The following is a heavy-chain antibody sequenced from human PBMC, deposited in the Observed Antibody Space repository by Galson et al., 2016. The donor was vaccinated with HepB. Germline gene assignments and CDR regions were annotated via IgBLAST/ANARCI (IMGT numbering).Heavy chain of an antibody. Sequence: LSLSCAASGFTFSSHWMHWVRQAPGKGLVCVSRLKSDGRSTYYADSVKGRFTISRDNAKNTLYLQMNSLRNEDTAVYYCTRLGIAAPGTDYWGQGALVTVSS. V-gene: IGHV3-74*01. CDR1: GFTFSSHW. J-gene: IGHJ4*02. D-gene: IGHD6-13*01. CDR3: TRLGIAAPGTDY. CDR2: LKSDGRST.